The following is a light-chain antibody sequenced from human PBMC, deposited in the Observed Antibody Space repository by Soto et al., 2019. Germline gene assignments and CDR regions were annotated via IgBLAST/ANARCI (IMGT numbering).Light chain of an antibody. CDR3: ALYVGSGTVV. CDR2: STN. CDR1: SASVLTSYY. Sequence: QTVVSQEPSFSVSPGVTVTLTCGLTSASVLTSYYPSWYQQTPGQAPRTLIYSTNIRSSGVPDRFSGSILGNKAALTITGAQADDESDYYCALYVGSGTVVFGGGTKLTVL. V-gene: IGLV8-61*01. J-gene: IGLJ2*01.